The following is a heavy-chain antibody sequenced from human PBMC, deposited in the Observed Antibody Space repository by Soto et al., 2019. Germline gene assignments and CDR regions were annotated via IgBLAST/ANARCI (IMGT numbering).Heavy chain of an antibody. D-gene: IGHD3-22*01. V-gene: IGHV4-30-2*01. CDR1: GGSISSGGYS. CDR2: IYHSGST. J-gene: IGHJ4*02. CDR3: ARGRHYYDSSGYYWGYFDY. Sequence: LSLACAVSGGSISSGGYSWSWIRQPPGKGLEWIGYIYHSGSTYYNPSLKSRVTISVDRSKNQFSLKLSSVTAADTAVYYCARGRHYYDSSGYYWGYFDYWGQGTLVTVSS.